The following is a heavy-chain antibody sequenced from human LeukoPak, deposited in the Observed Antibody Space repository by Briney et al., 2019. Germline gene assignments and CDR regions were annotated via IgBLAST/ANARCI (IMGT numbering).Heavy chain of an antibody. CDR3: AKAGSSGWSSTGGDY. D-gene: IGHD6-19*01. Sequence: PGGPLTLLCGPCGFTLSLLAVIGVRDARGGAVVDFSTIYGWGGSILYADSVKGRFTISTSNSKNTLFLQMNSLRAEDAAIYYCAKAGSSGWSSTGGDYWGQGSLVTVSS. CDR1: GFTLSLLA. J-gene: IGHJ4*02. V-gene: IGHV3-23*01. CDR2: IYGWGGSI.